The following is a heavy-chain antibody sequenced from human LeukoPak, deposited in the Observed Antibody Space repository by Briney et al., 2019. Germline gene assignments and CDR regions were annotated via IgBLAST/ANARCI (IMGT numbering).Heavy chain of an antibody. CDR3: ARANGAGSYEPLNY. D-gene: IGHD1-26*01. V-gene: IGHV1-8*02. CDR1: GYTFTSYD. Sequence: ASVKVSCKASGYTFTSYDINWVRQATGQGLEWMGWMNPNSGNTGYAQKFQGRVTMTRDMSTSTVYMELSSLRSEDTAVYYCARANGAGSYEPLNYWGQGTLVTVSS. CDR2: MNPNSGNT. J-gene: IGHJ4*02.